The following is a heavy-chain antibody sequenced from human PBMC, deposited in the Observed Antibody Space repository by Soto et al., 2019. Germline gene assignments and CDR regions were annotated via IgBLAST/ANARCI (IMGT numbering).Heavy chain of an antibody. CDR2: IYYSGST. V-gene: IGHV4-61*01. J-gene: IGHJ5*02. CDR1: GGSVSSGSYY. Sequence: QVQLQESGPGLVKPSETLSLTCTVSGGSVSSGSYYWSWIRQPPGKGLEWIGYIYYSGSTNYNPSLKSRVTISVDTSKNQFSLKLSSVTAADTAVYYCAREYNWNYVGWFGPWGQGTLVTVSS. CDR3: AREYNWNYVGWFGP. D-gene: IGHD1-7*01.